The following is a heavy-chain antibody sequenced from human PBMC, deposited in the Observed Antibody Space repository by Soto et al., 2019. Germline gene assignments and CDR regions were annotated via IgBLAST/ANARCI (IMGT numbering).Heavy chain of an antibody. V-gene: IGHV3-23*01. CDR3: AKDRRTMIVVVRPLRFDY. CDR2: ISGSGGST. Sequence: HPGGSLRLSCVGSGFTFSDYEMNWACQAPGKGLEWVSGISGSGGSTYYADSVKGRFTISRDNSKNTLYLQMNSLRAEDTAVYYCAKDRRTMIVVVRPLRFDYWGQGTLVTVSS. J-gene: IGHJ4*02. D-gene: IGHD3-22*01. CDR1: GFTFSDYE.